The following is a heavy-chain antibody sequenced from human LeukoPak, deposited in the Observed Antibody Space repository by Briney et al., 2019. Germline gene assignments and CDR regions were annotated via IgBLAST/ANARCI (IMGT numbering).Heavy chain of an antibody. J-gene: IGHJ6*03. CDR2: MNPNSGNT. CDR3: ARADDYSNENYYYYYYMDV. D-gene: IGHD4-11*01. V-gene: IGHV1-8*01. CDR1: GYTFTSYD. Sequence: GASVKVSCKASGYTFTSYDINWVRQATGQGLEWMGWMNPNSGNTGYAQKFQGRVTMTRNTSISTAYMELSSLRPEDTAVYYCARADDYSNENYYYYYYMDVWGKGTTVTVSS.